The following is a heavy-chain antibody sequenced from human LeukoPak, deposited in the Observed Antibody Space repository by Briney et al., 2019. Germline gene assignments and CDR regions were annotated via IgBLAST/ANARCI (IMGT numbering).Heavy chain of an antibody. V-gene: IGHV1-2*02. CDR3: ARDPRYGSGSYSNDY. D-gene: IGHD3-10*01. CDR1: GYTFTGYY. Sequence: GASVKVSCKASGYTFTGYYMHWVRQAPGQGLEWMGWINPNSGGTNYAQKFQGRVTMTRDTSISTAYMELSRLRSDDTAVYYCARDPRYGSGSYSNDYWGQGTLVTVSS. J-gene: IGHJ4*02. CDR2: INPNSGGT.